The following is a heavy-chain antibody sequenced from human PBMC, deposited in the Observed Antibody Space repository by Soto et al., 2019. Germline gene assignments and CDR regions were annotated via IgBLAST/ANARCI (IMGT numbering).Heavy chain of an antibody. V-gene: IGHV1-69*13. CDR3: ARGVEDDSSGDYYDLTDKINWLDP. CDR1: GGTFSSYA. D-gene: IGHD3-22*01. J-gene: IGHJ5*02. CDR2: IIPIFGTA. Sequence: ASVKVSCKASGGTFSSYAISWVRQAPGQGLEWMGGIIPIFGTANYAQKFQGRVTITADESTSTAYMELSSLRSEDTAVYYCARGVEDDSSGDYYDLTDKINWLDPWGQGTLVTFSS.